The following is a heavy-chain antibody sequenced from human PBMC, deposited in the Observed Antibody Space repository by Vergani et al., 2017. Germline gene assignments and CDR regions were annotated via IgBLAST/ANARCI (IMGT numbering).Heavy chain of an antibody. V-gene: IGHV4-38-2*01. D-gene: IGHD3-22*01. CDR3: ARHSERYYYDSSGYWGS. Sequence: QVQLQESGPGLVKPSETLSLTCAVSGYSISSGYYWGGFRQPPGKRVEWIGSIYHSGRTYYNPSLKSRVSISVDTSKNQFSLKLSSVTAADTAVYYCARHSERYYYDSSGYWGSWGQGTLVTVSS. CDR1: GYSISSGYY. J-gene: IGHJ5*02. CDR2: IYHSGRT.